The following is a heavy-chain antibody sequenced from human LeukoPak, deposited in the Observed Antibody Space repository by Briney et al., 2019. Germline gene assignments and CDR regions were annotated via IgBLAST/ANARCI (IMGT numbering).Heavy chain of an antibody. CDR1: GFTFSDYY. J-gene: IGHJ6*02. Sequence: PGGSLRLTCAAFGFTFSDYYMSWIRQAPGKGLEWVSYISSSSSYTNYADSAKGRFTISRDNAKSSLYLQMNSPRAEDTAVYYCARSDYYYYYYGMDVWGHWTTVTVSS. CDR3: ARSDYYYYYYGMDV. CDR2: ISSSSSYT. V-gene: IGHV3-11*03.